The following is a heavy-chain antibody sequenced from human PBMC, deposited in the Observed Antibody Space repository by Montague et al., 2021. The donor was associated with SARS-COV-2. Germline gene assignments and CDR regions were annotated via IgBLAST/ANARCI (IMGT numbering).Heavy chain of an antibody. V-gene: IGHV4-59*12. CDR1: SGSLSGYY. CDR2: THYDGTT. Sequence: SETLSLTCTASSGSLSGYYCNWIRQPPGKGLEWIGFTHYDGTTKXNPSLKSRLNMSLDTSKNQFSLTLNSVTAADTAIYYCARGTAYDHVYYWGQGAPVTVAS. CDR3: ARGTAYDHVYY. D-gene: IGHD2-8*02. J-gene: IGHJ4*02.